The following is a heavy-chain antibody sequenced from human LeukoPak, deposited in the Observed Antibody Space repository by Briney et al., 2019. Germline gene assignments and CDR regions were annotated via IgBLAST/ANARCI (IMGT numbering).Heavy chain of an antibody. CDR1: GFTFSSYG. V-gene: IGHV3-30*02. Sequence: GGSLRLSCAASGFTFSSYGMHWVRQAPGKGLEWVAFIRYDGSNKYYADSVKGRFTISRDNSKNTLYLQMNSLRAEDTAVYYCAKDPADSSGYYYHVPVYWGQGTLVTVSS. J-gene: IGHJ4*02. CDR3: AKDPADSSGYYYHVPVY. CDR2: IRYDGSNK. D-gene: IGHD3-22*01.